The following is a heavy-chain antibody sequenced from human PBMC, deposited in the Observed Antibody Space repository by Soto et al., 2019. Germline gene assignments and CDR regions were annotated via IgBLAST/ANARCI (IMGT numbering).Heavy chain of an antibody. D-gene: IGHD2-15*01. CDR1: GGTFSTFF. J-gene: IGHJ4*02. CDR2: ISPIFGTA. CDR3: VKSRYCSGGRCYLFDS. V-gene: IGHV1-69*06. Sequence: ASVNVSCKTSGGTFSTFFSILVRQSPLQGLEWMGGISPIFGTANYAQKFQGRVTITADKSTSTAYMELSSLRSDDTAVYYCVKSRYCSGGRCYLFDSWGQRDMVTLSS.